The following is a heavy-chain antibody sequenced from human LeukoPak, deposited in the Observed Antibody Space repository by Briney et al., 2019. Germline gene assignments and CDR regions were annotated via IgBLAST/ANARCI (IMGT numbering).Heavy chain of an antibody. CDR3: ARDLTISGLGPDY. CDR2: IDTDGSST. CDR1: GFTFSGYW. J-gene: IGHJ4*02. V-gene: IGHV3-74*03. Sequence: GGSLRLSCVASGFTFSGYWMHWVRHVPGKGLLWVSRIDTDGSSTTYADSVQGRFIISRDNAKNTLYLQMNSLRAEDTAMYYCARDLTISGLGPDYWGQGTQVTVSS. D-gene: IGHD4/OR15-4a*01.